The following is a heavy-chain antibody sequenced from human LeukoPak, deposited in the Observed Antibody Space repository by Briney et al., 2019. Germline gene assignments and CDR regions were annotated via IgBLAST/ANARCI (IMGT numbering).Heavy chain of an antibody. CDR1: GYTFTSYA. CDR3: ARSLWFGERRGYYFDY. Sequence: ASVKVSCKASGYTFTSYAIHWVRQAPGQRLEWMGWINAGNGNTKYSQKFQGRVTITRDTSASTAYMELSSLRSEDTAVYYCARSLWFGERRGYYFDYWGQGTLVTVSS. D-gene: IGHD3-10*01. CDR2: INAGNGNT. V-gene: IGHV1-3*01. J-gene: IGHJ4*02.